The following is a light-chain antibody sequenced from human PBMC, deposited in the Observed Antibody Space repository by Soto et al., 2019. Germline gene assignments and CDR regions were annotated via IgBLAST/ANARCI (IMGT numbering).Light chain of an antibody. V-gene: IGKV1-39*01. Sequence: DIQMTQSPSSLSASVGDRVTITCRASQSITNNLNWYQQKPGKAPKLLIYAASSLQSGVPSRFSGSGSGTDFTLTISSLQPEDIATYYCQQSYRTPPTFGQGTKLAIK. CDR2: AAS. CDR1: QSITNN. J-gene: IGKJ2*01. CDR3: QQSYRTPPT.